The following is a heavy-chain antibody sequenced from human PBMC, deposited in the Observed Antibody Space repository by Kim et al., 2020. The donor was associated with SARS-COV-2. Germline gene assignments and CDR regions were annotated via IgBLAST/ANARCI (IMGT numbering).Heavy chain of an antibody. J-gene: IGHJ6*02. CDR3: ARDLGRYDILTGYGASYYCYGMEV. Sequence: GVSLRLSCAASGFTFSSYAMHWVRQAPGKWLEWVAVISYDGSNKYYADSVKGRFTISRDNSQNTLYLQMNSLRAEDTAVYYCARDLGRYDILTGYGASYYCYGMEVWGQGTTVTGSS. D-gene: IGHD3-9*01. V-gene: IGHV3-30-3*01. CDR1: GFTFSSYA. CDR2: ISYDGSNK.